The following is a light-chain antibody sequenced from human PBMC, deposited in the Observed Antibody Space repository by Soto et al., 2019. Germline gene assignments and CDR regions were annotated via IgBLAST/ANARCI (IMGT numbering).Light chain of an antibody. CDR3: QLYGGSAMFT. CDR1: HRITSNY. CDR2: GAS. V-gene: IGKV3-20*01. Sequence: LTQLPGTLSLSPGESATLSCRASHRITSNYLAWYQHKPGRPPRLLIAGASSRATGVPDRFSGSGSETDFTLTIDRLEPGDSATYYCQLYGGSAMFTFGPGTKLEI. J-gene: IGKJ2*01.